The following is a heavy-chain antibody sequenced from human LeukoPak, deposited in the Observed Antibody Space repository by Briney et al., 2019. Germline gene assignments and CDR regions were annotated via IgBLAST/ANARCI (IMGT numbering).Heavy chain of an antibody. V-gene: IGHV4-39*01. CDR1: VGSISSSSYY. Sequence: PETLSLTCTVPVGSISSSSYYSGSTRHPPGDGLEWLGSIYYSGSTYYNPSLKSRVTIPVDTSKNQFSLKLSSVTAADTAVYYCASLIAAALRGAFDIWGQGTMVTVSS. CDR3: ASLIAAALRGAFDI. CDR2: IYYSGST. D-gene: IGHD6-13*01. J-gene: IGHJ3*02.